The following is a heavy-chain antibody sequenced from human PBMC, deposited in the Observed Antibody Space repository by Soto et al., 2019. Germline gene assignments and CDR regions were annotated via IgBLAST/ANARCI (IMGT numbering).Heavy chain of an antibody. Sequence: QVYLVESGGGVVQPGRSLRLSCAVSGFTFPNFAMHWVRQAPGKGLEWVALISSDGNRRSYADSVKGRFTISRDNSKNTLYLQMNSLGTEDTAVFYCAKDHYISRSGSLSPYYFDYWGQGTLVTVSS. J-gene: IGHJ4*02. CDR1: GFTFPNFA. CDR2: ISSDGNRR. D-gene: IGHD3-10*01. V-gene: IGHV3-30*18. CDR3: AKDHYISRSGSLSPYYFDY.